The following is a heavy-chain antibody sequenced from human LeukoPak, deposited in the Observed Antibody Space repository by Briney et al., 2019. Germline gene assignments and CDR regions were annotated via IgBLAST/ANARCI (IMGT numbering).Heavy chain of an antibody. CDR1: GYSFTSYW. V-gene: IGHV5-51*01. Sequence: GESLKISCKGSGYSFTSYWIGWVRQMPGKGLEWMGIIYPGDSDTRYSPSFQGQVTISADKSISTAYLQWSSLKASDTAMYYCARRGVDARYCSSTSCYIGWFDPWGQGTLVTVSS. CDR2: IYPGDSDT. CDR3: ARRGVDARYCSSTSCYIGWFDP. J-gene: IGHJ5*02. D-gene: IGHD2-2*02.